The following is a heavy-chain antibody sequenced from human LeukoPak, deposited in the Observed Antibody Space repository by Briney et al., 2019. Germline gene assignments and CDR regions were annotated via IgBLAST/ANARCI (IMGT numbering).Heavy chain of an antibody. V-gene: IGHV1-18*01. Sequence: ASVKVSCKASGFTLTSSAITWVRQAPGQGLEWMGWISAYHGNTNYAQKLQGRVTMTTDTSTSTAYMELRSLRSDDTAVYNCARERTVVGGTHLYYFDYWGQGTLVTVSS. J-gene: IGHJ4*02. CDR2: ISAYHGNT. D-gene: IGHD6-19*01. CDR3: ARERTVVGGTHLYYFDY. CDR1: GFTLTSSA.